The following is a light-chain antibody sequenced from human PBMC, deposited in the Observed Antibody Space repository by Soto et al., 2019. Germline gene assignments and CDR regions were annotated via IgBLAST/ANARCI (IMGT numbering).Light chain of an antibody. CDR1: QSVSSY. CDR2: DAS. J-gene: IGKJ1*01. CDR3: QQRSDWPPWT. V-gene: IGKV3-11*01. Sequence: EIVLTQSPATLSLSPWERATLSCRASQSVSSYLAWYQQKPGQAPRLLIYDASNRATGIPARFSASGSGTDFTLTISSLEPEDFAVYYCQQRSDWPPWTFGQGTKVDIK.